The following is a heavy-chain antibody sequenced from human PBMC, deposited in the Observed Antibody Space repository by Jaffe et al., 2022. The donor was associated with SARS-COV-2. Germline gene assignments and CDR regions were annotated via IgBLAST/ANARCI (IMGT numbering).Heavy chain of an antibody. D-gene: IGHD3-10*01. J-gene: IGHJ4*02. CDR3: ARDPYNYDSGSYYRGSEN. CDR2: ISTTTAKP. V-gene: IGHV7-4-1*02. CDR1: AYRFTRYA. Sequence: QVQLLQSESELRKPGASVRVSCKASAYRFTRYAVNWVRQAPGQGLEWMGWISTTTAKPTYAQGFTGRFVFSVDTSVSTAYLEITGLKAEDTAMYYCARDPYNYDSGSYYRGSENWGQGTLVTVSS.